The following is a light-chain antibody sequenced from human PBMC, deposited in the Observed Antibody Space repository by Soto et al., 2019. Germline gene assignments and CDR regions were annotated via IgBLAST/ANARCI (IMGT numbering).Light chain of an antibody. V-gene: IGKV3-20*01. CDR3: KPYGSSPQIT. CDR2: GAS. Sequence: EIVVTQSPGTLCLCPGERATLSCSAGRSVSSSYLAWYQQKPGQAPRLIIYGASSRAIGIPDRFSGSGSGTDFTLTIRPLEPEHFAVYYCKPYGSSPQITSGQGTRLEIK. J-gene: IGKJ5*01. CDR1: RSVSSSY.